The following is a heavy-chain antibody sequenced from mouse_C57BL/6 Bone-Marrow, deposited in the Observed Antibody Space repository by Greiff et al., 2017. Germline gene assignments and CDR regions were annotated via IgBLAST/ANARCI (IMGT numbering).Heavy chain of an antibody. CDR1: GYTFTSYW. CDR2: IYPGSGST. Sequence: QVQLQQPGAELVKPGASVKMSCKASGYTFTSYWITWVKQRPGQGLEWIGDIYPGSGSTNYNEKFKSKATLTVDTSSSTAYMQLSSLTSEDSAVYYCARRTVVANYYAMDYWGQATSVTVSS. CDR3: ARRTVVANYYAMDY. J-gene: IGHJ4*01. V-gene: IGHV1-55*01. D-gene: IGHD1-1*01.